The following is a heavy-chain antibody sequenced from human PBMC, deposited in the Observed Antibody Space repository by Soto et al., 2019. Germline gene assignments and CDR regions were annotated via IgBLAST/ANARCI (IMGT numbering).Heavy chain of an antibody. J-gene: IGHJ6*02. CDR2: IIPIFGTA. CDR3: AGIGYCISLSCYGPYYYGMDV. V-gene: IGHV1-69*12. Sequence: QVQLVQSGAEVKKPGSSVKVSCKASGGTFSSYAISWVRQAPGQGLEWMGGIIPIFGTANYAQKFQGRGTITEVEATNTGYMELRSLRPEDTALYYGAGIGYCISLSCYGPYYYGMDVWGQGTTVTVSS. CDR1: GGTFSSYA. D-gene: IGHD2-2*01.